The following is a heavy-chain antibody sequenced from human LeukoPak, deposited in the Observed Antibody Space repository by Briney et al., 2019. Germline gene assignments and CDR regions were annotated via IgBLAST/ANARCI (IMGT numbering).Heavy chain of an antibody. J-gene: IGHJ4*02. CDR2: INNDGGSA. D-gene: IGHD3-22*01. V-gene: IGHV3-64D*06. CDR1: GFTCSSYA. CDR3: VKGDSSSYYRYYFDY. Sequence: GGSLRLSCSASGFTCSSYAMHGVRQAPGKAREDVSAINNDGGSACYTDYVKGRFTISRDNSKNTLYLQMSSLRAEDTAVYYCVKGDSSSYYRYYFDYWGQGTLVTVSS.